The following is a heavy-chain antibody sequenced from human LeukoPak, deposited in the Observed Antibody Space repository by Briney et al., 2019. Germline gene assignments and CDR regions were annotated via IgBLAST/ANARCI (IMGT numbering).Heavy chain of an antibody. CDR2: IYYNGNT. V-gene: IGHV4-59*01. J-gene: IGHJ3*02. Sequence: SETLSLTCTVSGASISSSYWSWVRQPPGKRLEWIGFIYYNGNTISNPSLKSRVTISVDTSKNQFSLKLTSVTAADTAVYYCVRGNYDNRGYSNAFDIWGQGAMVTVSS. D-gene: IGHD3-22*01. CDR1: GASISSSY. CDR3: VRGNYDNRGYSNAFDI.